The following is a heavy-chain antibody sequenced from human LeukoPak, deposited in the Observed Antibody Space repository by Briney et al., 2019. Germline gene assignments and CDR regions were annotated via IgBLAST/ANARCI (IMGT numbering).Heavy chain of an antibody. CDR2: IGISSGNT. CDR1: GFTLSDYS. D-gene: IGHD1-1*01. V-gene: IGHV3-48*04. CDR3: ARDHNYAFDN. Sequence: GGPLRLSCAASGFTLSDYSMNWVRQAPGEGLEWISYIGISSGNTKYTDSVKGRFTISGDNAKNSLYLQMNSLRVEDTAVYYCARDHNYAFDNWGQGTLVTVSS. J-gene: IGHJ4*02.